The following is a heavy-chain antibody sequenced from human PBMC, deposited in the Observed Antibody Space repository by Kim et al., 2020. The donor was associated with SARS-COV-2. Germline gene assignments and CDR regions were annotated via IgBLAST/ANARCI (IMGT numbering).Heavy chain of an antibody. D-gene: IGHD3-16*02. CDR3: ARDPHSLDY. CDR2: SYTT. J-gene: IGHJ4*02. V-gene: IGHV3-48*02. Sequence: SYTTYYGTSVNGRFTISRDKAKKSLYLQVNNLGDEDTAVYYGARDPHSLDYWGQGTLVTVS.